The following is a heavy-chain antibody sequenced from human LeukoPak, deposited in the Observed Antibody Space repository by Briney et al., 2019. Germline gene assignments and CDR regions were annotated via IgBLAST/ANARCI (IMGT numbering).Heavy chain of an antibody. Sequence: PGGSLRLSCAASGFTVSSNYMSWVRLAPGKGLEWVSVIYSGGSTYYADSVKGRFTISRHISQNTLYLQMNSLRAEDTAVYYCARVRLGSGWSLFDFWGQGTLVTVSS. CDR2: IYSGGST. D-gene: IGHD6-19*01. CDR1: GFTVSSNY. V-gene: IGHV3-53*04. CDR3: ARVRLGSGWSLFDF. J-gene: IGHJ4*02.